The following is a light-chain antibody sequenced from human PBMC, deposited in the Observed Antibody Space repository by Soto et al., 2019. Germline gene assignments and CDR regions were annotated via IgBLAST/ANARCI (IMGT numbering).Light chain of an antibody. Sequence: EVELTQSPDILSVSPGETATLSCRASQSVRSNLAWYQQKPGQAPRLLIYGASTRATGIPARFSGSESGREFTLTISSLQSEDFGLYYCQQYNIWPPLTFGGGTKVEIK. CDR2: GAS. CDR1: QSVRSN. CDR3: QQYNIWPPLT. J-gene: IGKJ4*01. V-gene: IGKV3-15*01.